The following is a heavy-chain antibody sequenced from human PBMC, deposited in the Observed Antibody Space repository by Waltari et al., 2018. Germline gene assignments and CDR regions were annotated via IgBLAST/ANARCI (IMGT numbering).Heavy chain of an antibody. Sequence: QLQLQESGSGLVKPSQTLSLTCAVSGGSISSGGYSWSWIRQPPGKGLEWIGYIYHSGDTYYNPYLKSRVTISVDRSKNQFSLKLSSVTAADTAVYYCARFPSIAAAGTGFDPWGQGTLVTVSS. CDR1: GGSISSGGYS. J-gene: IGHJ5*02. CDR2: IYHSGDT. D-gene: IGHD6-13*01. V-gene: IGHV4-30-2*01. CDR3: ARFPSIAAAGTGFDP.